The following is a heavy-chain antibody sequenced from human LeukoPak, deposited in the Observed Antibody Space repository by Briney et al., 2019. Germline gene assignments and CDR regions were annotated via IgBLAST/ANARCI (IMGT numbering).Heavy chain of an antibody. D-gene: IGHD3-9*01. CDR3: ARESRPVYDILRRNGAFDI. V-gene: IGHV1-46*01. Sequence: ASVKVSCKASGYTFTSYGISWVRQAPGQGLEWMGIINPSGGSTSYAQEFQGRVTMTWDMSTSTVYMHLSSLRSEDTAVYYCARESRPVYDILRRNGAFDIWGQGTMVTVSS. J-gene: IGHJ3*02. CDR1: GYTFTSYG. CDR2: INPSGGST.